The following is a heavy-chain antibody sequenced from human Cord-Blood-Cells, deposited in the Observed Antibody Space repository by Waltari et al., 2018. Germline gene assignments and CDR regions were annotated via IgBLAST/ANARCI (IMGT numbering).Heavy chain of an antibody. CDR3: ARGGIVVVPAAIYTFDY. D-gene: IGHD2-2*01. CDR2: INHSGST. V-gene: IGHV4-34*01. CDR1: GGSFSGSY. Sequence: QVQLQQWGAGLLKPSETLSLTCAVYGGSFSGSYCSWIRQPPGKGLEWIGEINHSGSTNYNPSLKSRVTISVDTSKNQFSLKLSSVTAADTAVYYCARGGIVVVPAAIYTFDYWGQGTLVTVSS. J-gene: IGHJ4*02.